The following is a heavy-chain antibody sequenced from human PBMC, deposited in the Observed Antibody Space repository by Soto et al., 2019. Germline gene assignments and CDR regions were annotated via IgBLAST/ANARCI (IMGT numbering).Heavy chain of an antibody. D-gene: IGHD3-16*01. V-gene: IGHV1-69*08. CDR1: GGTFSSYT. CDR3: ARDPGRRLGGGEYYFDY. CDR2: IIPILGIA. J-gene: IGHJ4*02. Sequence: QVQLVQSGAEVKKPGSSVKVSCKASGGTFSSYTISWVRQAPGQGLEWMGRIIPILGIANYAQKFQGRVTITADKSTSTAYMELSSLRSEDTAVYYCARDPGRRLGGGEYYFDYWGQGTLVTVS.